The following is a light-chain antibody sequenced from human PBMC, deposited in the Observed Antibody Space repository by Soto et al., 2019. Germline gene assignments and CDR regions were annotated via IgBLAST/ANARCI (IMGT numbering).Light chain of an antibody. CDR1: QSVSSSS. Sequence: EIVLTQSPGTLSLSPGERATLSCRASQSVSSSSLAWYQQKPGQAPSLLIYAASSRATGIPDRFSGSGSGTDFTLTISRLEPEDFAVYYCQQFGGSPLITFGQGTRLEIK. CDR3: QQFGGSPLIT. V-gene: IGKV3-20*01. J-gene: IGKJ5*01. CDR2: AAS.